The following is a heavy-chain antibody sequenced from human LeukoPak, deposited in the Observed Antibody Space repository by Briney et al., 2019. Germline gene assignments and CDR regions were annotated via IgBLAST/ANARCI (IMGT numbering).Heavy chain of an antibody. D-gene: IGHD1-26*01. Sequence: ASVKVSCKASGYTFTGYYMHWVRLAPGQGLEWLGWTHPVSGDTIYAQKFQGRVTMTRDTSISTAYMELTSLTSDDTAVYYCARMTHTVGATYSHFDYWGQGTMVTVSS. CDR1: GYTFTGYY. V-gene: IGHV1-2*02. CDR2: THPVSGDT. CDR3: ARMTHTVGATYSHFDY. J-gene: IGHJ4*03.